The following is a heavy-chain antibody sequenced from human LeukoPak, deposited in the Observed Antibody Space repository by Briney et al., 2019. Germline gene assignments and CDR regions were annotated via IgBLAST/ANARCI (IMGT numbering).Heavy chain of an antibody. D-gene: IGHD4-23*01. V-gene: IGHV4-39*01. CDR1: GGSIRSSYYY. J-gene: IGHJ4*02. CDR2: IYDSGST. Sequence: SETLSLTCTVSGGSIRSSYYYWGWIRQPPGKGLEWIGSIYDSGSTYYNPSLKSRVTISVDTSKNQFSLKLSSVTAADTAVYYCARGPRYGGNSGLDYWGQGTLVTVSS. CDR3: ARGPRYGGNSGLDY.